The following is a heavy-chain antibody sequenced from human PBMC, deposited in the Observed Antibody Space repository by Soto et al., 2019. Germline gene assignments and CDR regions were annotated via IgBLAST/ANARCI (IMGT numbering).Heavy chain of an antibody. CDR2: ISWNSGSI. CDR1: GFTFDDYA. V-gene: IGHV3-9*01. D-gene: IGHD3-22*01. CDR3: AKDPRARYYDSSGYQDY. J-gene: IGHJ4*02. Sequence: DVQLVESGGGLVQPGRSLRLSCAASGFTFDDYAMHWVRQAPGKGLEWVSGISWNSGSIGYADSVKGRFTISRDNAKNSLYLQMNSLRAEDTGLYYCAKDPRARYYDSSGYQDYWGQGTLVTVSS.